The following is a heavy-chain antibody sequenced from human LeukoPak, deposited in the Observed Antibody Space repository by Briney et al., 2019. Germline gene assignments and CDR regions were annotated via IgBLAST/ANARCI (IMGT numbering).Heavy chain of an antibody. J-gene: IGHJ3*02. V-gene: IGHV3-21*01. CDR3: ARSLGKYGDYSRHAFDI. CDR2: ISSSSSYI. Sequence: GGSLRLSCAASGFTFSSYSMNWVRQAPGKGLEWVSSISSSSSYIYHADSVKGRFTISRDNAKNSLYLQMNSLRAEDTAVYYCARSLGKYGDYSRHAFDIWGQGTMVTVSS. CDR1: GFTFSSYS. D-gene: IGHD4-17*01.